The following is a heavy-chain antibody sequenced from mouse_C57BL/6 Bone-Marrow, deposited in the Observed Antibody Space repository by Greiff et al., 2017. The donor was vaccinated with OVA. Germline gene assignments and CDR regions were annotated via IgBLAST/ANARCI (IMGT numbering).Heavy chain of an antibody. V-gene: IGHV5-4*01. CDR1: GFTFSSYA. D-gene: IGHD2-3*01. CDR3: ARDRGWLLFDY. Sequence: DVMLVESGRGLVKPGGSLKLSCAASGFTFSSYAMSWVRQTPEKRLEWVATISAGGSYTYYPDNVKGRFTISRDNAKNTLYLQLSHLKSEDTAMDYCARDRGWLLFDYWGQGTTLTVSS. J-gene: IGHJ2*01. CDR2: ISAGGSYT.